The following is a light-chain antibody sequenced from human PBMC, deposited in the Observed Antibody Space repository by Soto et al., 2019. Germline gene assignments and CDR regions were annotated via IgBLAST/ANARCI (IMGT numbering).Light chain of an antibody. V-gene: IGKV3-20*01. CDR3: QQYGSSSEIT. Sequence: EIVLTHSPGTLSFSPLERATLSFSSSQSVTKNNLNWYQQKPGQAPRLLIYGASIRATGIPDRFSGSGSGTDFTLTISGLEPEDSAVYYCQQYGSSSEITFGQGTRLEIK. J-gene: IGKJ5*01. CDR2: GAS. CDR1: QSVTKNN.